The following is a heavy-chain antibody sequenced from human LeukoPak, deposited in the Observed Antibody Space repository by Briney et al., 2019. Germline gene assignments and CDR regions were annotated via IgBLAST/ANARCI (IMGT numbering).Heavy chain of an antibody. V-gene: IGHV1-2*06. CDR3: ARVLGDCSSTNCYGGYAFDI. J-gene: IGHJ3*02. CDR2: INPNSGGT. D-gene: IGHD2-2*01. Sequence: ASVKVSCKASGYTFADYYIHWVRQAPGQGLEWMERINPNSGGTTYAQKFQGRVAMTRDTSISTAYMELSRLSSDDTAVYYCARVLGDCSSTNCYGGYAFDIWGQGTMVTVSS. CDR1: GYTFADYY.